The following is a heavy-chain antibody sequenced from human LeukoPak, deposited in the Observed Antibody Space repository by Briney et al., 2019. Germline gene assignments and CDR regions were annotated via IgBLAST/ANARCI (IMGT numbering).Heavy chain of an antibody. D-gene: IGHD4-17*01. Sequence: GGSLRLSCAASGFTVSSNYMSWVRQAPGKGLEWVSVIYSGGSTYYADSVKGRFTISRDNSKNTLYLQMNSLRSEDTAVYYCARGSFYGDTGRYWGQGTLVTVSS. CDR2: IYSGGST. CDR1: GFTVSSNY. V-gene: IGHV3-53*05. CDR3: ARGSFYGDTGRY. J-gene: IGHJ4*02.